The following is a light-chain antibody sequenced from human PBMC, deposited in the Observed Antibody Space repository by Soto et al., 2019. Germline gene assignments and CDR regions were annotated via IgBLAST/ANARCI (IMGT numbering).Light chain of an antibody. J-gene: IGKJ5*01. CDR1: RGFRGL. CDR2: DAY. Sequence: PGTLSFSLVPRAPLXDSTMASRGFRGLLAWYQQKPGQAPRLLIYDAYNRATGIPPRFSGSGSGTDFTLTISSLEPEDSAVYYCQQRHMWPITFGQGTRLEIK. CDR3: QQRHMWPIT. V-gene: IGKV3-11*01.